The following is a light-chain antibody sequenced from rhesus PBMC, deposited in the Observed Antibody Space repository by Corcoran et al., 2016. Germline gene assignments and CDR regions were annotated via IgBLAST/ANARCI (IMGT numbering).Light chain of an antibody. CDR3: QQGYGAPFT. CDR2: YSS. Sequence: DIQMTQSPSSLSASVGDSVTITCRANQDISNNLAWYQQQRVKVPNLLIYYSSTLQTGVPSRFSGSGSGTDVTLTISSLQPEEFATYDCQQGYGAPFTFGPGTKLDIK. J-gene: IGKJ3*01. CDR1: QDISNN. V-gene: IGKV1S15*01.